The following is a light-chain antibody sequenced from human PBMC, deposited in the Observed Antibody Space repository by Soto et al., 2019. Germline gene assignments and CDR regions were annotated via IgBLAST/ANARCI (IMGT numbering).Light chain of an antibody. CDR1: QSVSSSY. CDR3: HQYGSSLRT. CDR2: GAS. J-gene: IGKJ1*01. V-gene: IGKV3-20*01. Sequence: EIVLTQSPGTLSLSPGERATLSCRASQSVSSSYLAWYQQKPGQAPRLLIYGASSRATGIPDRFSGSGSGTDFTLTISRLEPEDFAVYSCHQYGSSLRTFGQGTKVEIK.